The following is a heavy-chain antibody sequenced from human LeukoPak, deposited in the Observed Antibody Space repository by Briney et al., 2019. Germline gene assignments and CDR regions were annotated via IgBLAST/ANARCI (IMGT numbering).Heavy chain of an antibody. J-gene: IGHJ6*02. Sequence: ASVKVSCKASGYTFTSYGISWVRQAPGQGLEWMGWISAYNGDTNYAQKLQGRVTMTTDTSTSTAYMELRSLRSDDTAVYYCARMSGITIFGVVNPTLYYYYGMDVWGQGTTVTVSS. V-gene: IGHV1-18*01. CDR3: ARMSGITIFGVVNPTLYYYYGMDV. CDR2: ISAYNGDT. D-gene: IGHD3-3*01. CDR1: GYTFTSYG.